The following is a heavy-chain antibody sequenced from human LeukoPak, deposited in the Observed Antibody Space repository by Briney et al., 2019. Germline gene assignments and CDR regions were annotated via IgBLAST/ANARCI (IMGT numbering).Heavy chain of an antibody. V-gene: IGHV4-61*02. CDR2: IYTSGST. J-gene: IGHJ5*02. CDR1: GGSISSGSYY. D-gene: IGHD3-22*01. CDR3: AREGHDYYDSSGYYGRNWFDP. Sequence: SETLSLTCTVSGGSISSGSYYWSWIRQPAGKGLEWIGRIYTSGSTNYNPSLKSRVTISVDTSKNQFSLKLSSVTAADTAVYYCAREGHDYYDSSGYYGRNWFDPWGRGTLVTVSS.